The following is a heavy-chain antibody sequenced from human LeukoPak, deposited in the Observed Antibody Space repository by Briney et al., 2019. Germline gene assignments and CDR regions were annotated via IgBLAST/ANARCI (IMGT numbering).Heavy chain of an antibody. CDR1: GYAFTGYY. CDR3: ASRDSSGSEYFQH. V-gene: IGHV1-2*02. CDR2: INPNSGGT. Sequence: ASVKVSCKASGYAFTGYYMHWVRQAPGQGLEWMGWINPNSGGTNYAQKFQGRVTMTRDTSISTAYMELSRLRSDDTAVYYCASRDSSGSEYFQHWGQGTLVTVSP. J-gene: IGHJ1*01. D-gene: IGHD3-22*01.